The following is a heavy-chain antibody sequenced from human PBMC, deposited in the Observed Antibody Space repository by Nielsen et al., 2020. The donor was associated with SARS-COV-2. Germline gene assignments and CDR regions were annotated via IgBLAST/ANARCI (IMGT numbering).Heavy chain of an antibody. Sequence: SETLSLTCTVSGASISSGGYFWSWIRQHPGKGLEWIGYIYFTGRTSYNPSLKSRVATSVDTSKNQFSLDLKSVTAADTAVYYCAREASGYDRYKYGMDVWGLGATVTVSS. V-gene: IGHV4-31*03. CDR2: IYFTGRT. CDR3: AREASGYDRYKYGMDV. D-gene: IGHD5-12*01. J-gene: IGHJ6*02. CDR1: GASISSGGYF.